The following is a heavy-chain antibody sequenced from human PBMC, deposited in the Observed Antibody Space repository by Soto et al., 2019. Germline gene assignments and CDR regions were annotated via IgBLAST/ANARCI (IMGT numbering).Heavy chain of an antibody. CDR1: GYTFTSYG. J-gene: IGHJ6*04. Sequence: QVPLVQSGAEVKKPGASVKVSCKASGYTFTSYGISWVRQAPGQGLEWMGWISAYNGNTNYAQKLQGRVTMTTDTSTSTDYMERGSLRSDDTAVYYCARGSSSSGWDDYYYYYGMDVWGKGTTVTVSS. CDR2: ISAYNGNT. V-gene: IGHV1-18*01. D-gene: IGHD6-19*01. CDR3: ARGSSSSGWDDYYYYYGMDV.